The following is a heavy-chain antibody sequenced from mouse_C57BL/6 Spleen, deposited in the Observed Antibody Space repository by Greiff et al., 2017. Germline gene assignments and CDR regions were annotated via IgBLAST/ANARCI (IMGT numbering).Heavy chain of an antibody. D-gene: IGHD2-5*01. V-gene: IGHV1-69*01. Sequence: QVQLKQPGAELVMPGASVKLSCKASGYTFTSYWMHWVKQRPGQGLEWIGEIDPSDSYTNYNQKFKGKSTLTVDKSSSTAYMQLSSLTSEDSAVYYCARGSNLSMDYWGQGTSVTVSS. CDR2: IDPSDSYT. CDR1: GYTFTSYW. CDR3: ARGSNLSMDY. J-gene: IGHJ4*01.